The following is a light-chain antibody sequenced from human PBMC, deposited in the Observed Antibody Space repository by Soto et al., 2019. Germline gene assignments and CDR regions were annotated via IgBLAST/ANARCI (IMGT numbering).Light chain of an antibody. V-gene: IGLV2-8*01. CDR2: EVT. J-gene: IGLJ3*02. CDR1: NSDVGGYNY. Sequence: QSALTQPPSASGSPGQSVTISCTGTNSDVGGYNYVSWYQQYPGKAPKLLIYEVTKRPSGVPDRFSGSKSGNTAYLTVSEADYYCNSFAGSAKWVFGGGTKVTVL. CDR3: NSFAGSAKWV.